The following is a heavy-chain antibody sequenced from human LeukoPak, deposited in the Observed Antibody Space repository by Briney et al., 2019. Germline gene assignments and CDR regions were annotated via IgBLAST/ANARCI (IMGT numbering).Heavy chain of an antibody. V-gene: IGHV4-39*01. J-gene: IGHJ3*02. D-gene: IGHD3-9*01. CDR3: ARQYYDILTGYSRGAFDI. Sequence: PSETLSLTCTVSGGSISSSSYYWGWIRQPPGKGLEWIGSIYYSGSTYYNPSLKSRVTISVDTSKNQFSLKLSSVTAADTAVYYCARQYYDILTGYSRGAFDIWGQGTMVTVSS. CDR2: IYYSGST. CDR1: GGSISSSSYY.